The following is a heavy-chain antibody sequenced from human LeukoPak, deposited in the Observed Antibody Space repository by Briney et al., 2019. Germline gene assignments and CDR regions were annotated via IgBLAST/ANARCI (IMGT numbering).Heavy chain of an antibody. CDR2: ITTKSDGGTT. Sequence: GGSLRLSRAVSGLTFSNAWMTWVRQAPGKGLEWVGRITTKSDGGTTDYAAPVRGRFTITRDDSKSTLHLQMGSLKTEDTALYYCSTGIGTNDWWGQGTLVIVSS. D-gene: IGHD1-1*01. J-gene: IGHJ4*02. V-gene: IGHV3-15*01. CDR1: GLTFSNAW. CDR3: STGIGTNDW.